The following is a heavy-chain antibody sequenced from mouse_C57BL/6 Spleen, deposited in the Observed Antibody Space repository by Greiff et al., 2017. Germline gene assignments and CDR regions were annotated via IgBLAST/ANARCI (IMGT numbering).Heavy chain of an antibody. CDR1: GFTFSDYG. J-gene: IGHJ4*01. V-gene: IGHV5-17*01. CDR3: ARLGYSNYFAMDY. CDR2: ISSGSSTI. Sequence: EVKLMESGGGLVKPGGSLKLSCAASGFTFSDYGMHWVRQAPEKGLEWVAYISSGSSTIYYADTVKGRFTISRDNAKNTLFLQMTSLRSEDTAMXYCARLGYSNYFAMDYWGQGTSVTVSS. D-gene: IGHD2-5*01.